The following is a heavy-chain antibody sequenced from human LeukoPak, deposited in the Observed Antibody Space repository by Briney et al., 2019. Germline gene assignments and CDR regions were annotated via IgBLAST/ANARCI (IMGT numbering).Heavy chain of an antibody. J-gene: IGHJ5*02. V-gene: IGHV3-74*03. Sequence: GGSLSLSCAVSGITFGNNCTQGVREGPGKGGVCISRINNDEGRAMNADSVTGRFTVSRDNPKNTLYLQMNSPRAEDTAVYYCARDVAHNWFDTWGQGTLVTVSS. CDR1: GITFGNNC. CDR2: INNDEGRA. CDR3: ARDVAHNWFDT.